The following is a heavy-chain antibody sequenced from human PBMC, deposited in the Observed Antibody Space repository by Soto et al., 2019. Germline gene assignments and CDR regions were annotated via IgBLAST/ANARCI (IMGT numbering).Heavy chain of an antibody. Sequence: PGGSLRLSCAASGFTVSSNYMSWVRQAPGKGLEWVSVIYSGGSTYYADSVKGRFTISRDNSKNTLYLQMNSLRAEDTAVYYCARAVFVGYCSGGSCYSGYYFDYWGQGTLVTVSS. CDR3: ARAVFVGYCSGGSCYSGYYFDY. CDR2: IYSGGST. V-gene: IGHV3-53*01. D-gene: IGHD2-15*01. CDR1: GFTVSSNY. J-gene: IGHJ4*02.